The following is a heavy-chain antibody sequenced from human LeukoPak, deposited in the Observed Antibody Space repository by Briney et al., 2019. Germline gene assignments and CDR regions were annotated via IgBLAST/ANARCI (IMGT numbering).Heavy chain of an antibody. V-gene: IGHV3-23*01. D-gene: IGHD6-13*01. CDR2: ISGSGGST. CDR3: ARVRQQLYYYYMDV. J-gene: IGHJ6*03. Sequence: GGSLRLSCAASGFTFSNYGMSWVRQAPGKGLEWVSAISGSGGSTYYADSVKGRFTISRDNAKNSLYLQMNSLRAEDTAVYYCARVRQQLYYYYMDVWGKGTTVTVSS. CDR1: GFTFSNYG.